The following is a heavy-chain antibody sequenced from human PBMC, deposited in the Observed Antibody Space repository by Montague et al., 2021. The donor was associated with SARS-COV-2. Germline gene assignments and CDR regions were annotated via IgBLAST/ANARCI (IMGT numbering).Heavy chain of an antibody. D-gene: IGHD7-27*01. CDR3: AHRRPLWGYFDY. J-gene: IGHJ4*02. Sequence: PALVTPTQTLTLTCTFSGFSLSTSGVGVGWIRQPPGKALEWLALXYWXYDKRYSPSLKSRLTITKDTSKNRVVLTMTNMDPVDTATYYCAHRRPLWGYFDYWGQGTLVTVSS. CDR1: GFSLSTSGVG. V-gene: IGHV2-5*01. CDR2: XYWXYDK.